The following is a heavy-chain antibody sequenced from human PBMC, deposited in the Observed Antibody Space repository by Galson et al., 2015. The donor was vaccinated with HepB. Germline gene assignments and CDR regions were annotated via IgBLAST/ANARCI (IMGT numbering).Heavy chain of an antibody. CDR2: ISTYHVNT. Sequence: SVKVSCKASGYTFTSYGISWVRQAPGQGLEWMGWISTYHVNTKYAQKLQGRVTMTTDTSTSTAYMELTTLRSDDTAVYYCARDGVVRGVVADYWGQGTLVTVSS. V-gene: IGHV1-18*04. CDR1: GYTFTSYG. D-gene: IGHD3-10*01. CDR3: ARDGVVRGVVADY. J-gene: IGHJ4*02.